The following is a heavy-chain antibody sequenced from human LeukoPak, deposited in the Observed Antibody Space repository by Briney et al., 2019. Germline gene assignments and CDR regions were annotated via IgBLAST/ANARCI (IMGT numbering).Heavy chain of an antibody. CDR2: IYSGGAI. CDR1: GFGVGSNY. D-gene: IGHD1-14*01. CDR3: ARRPGN. J-gene: IGHJ4*02. Sequence: PGGSLRLSCVASGFGVGSNYMSWVRQAPGKGLEWVSLIYSGGAIRYADSVKGRFTISRDSSKNTLFLQMNDLTVEDTARYYCARRPGNWGQGILVTVSS. V-gene: IGHV3-53*01.